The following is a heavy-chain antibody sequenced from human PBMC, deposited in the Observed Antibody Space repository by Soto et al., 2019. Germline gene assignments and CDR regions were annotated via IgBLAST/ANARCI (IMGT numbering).Heavy chain of an antibody. CDR2: IFHTGSA. CDR3: ASQLESTTYFDY. D-gene: IGHD1-1*01. J-gene: IGHJ4*02. V-gene: IGHV4-59*08. Sequence: SETLSLTCTVSGDSISSYYWSWIRQPPGKGLEWIGYIFHTGSANYNPSLKSRVTISIDTSKNQFSLRLSSVTAADTAVFYCASQLESTTYFDYWGRGTQVTVSS. CDR1: GDSISSYY.